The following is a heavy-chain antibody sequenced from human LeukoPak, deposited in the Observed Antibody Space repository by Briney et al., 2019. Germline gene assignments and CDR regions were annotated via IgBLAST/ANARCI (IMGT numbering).Heavy chain of an antibody. CDR2: IYYSGST. CDR3: AREMAVAGTGPSYYYYYMDV. J-gene: IGHJ6*03. Sequence: SETLSLTCTVSGGSISSYYWSWIRQPPGKGLEWIGYIYYSGSTNYNPSLKSRVTISVDTSKNQFSLKLGSVTAADTAVYYCAREMAVAGTGPSYYYYYMDVWGKGTTVTVSS. V-gene: IGHV4-59*01. CDR1: GGSISSYY. D-gene: IGHD6-19*01.